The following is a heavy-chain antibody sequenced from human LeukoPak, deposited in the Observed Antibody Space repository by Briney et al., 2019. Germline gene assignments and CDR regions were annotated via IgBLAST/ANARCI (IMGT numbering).Heavy chain of an antibody. CDR3: ARGKYYYGPFDY. D-gene: IGHD3-10*01. Sequence: ASVKVSCKASGYTFTSYAIHWVRQAPGHRLEWMGWINAGNGKTRNSHESPGRVTITRDTSATTVYMELRSLRSDDMAIYYCARGKYYYGPFDYWGQGTLVTVSS. CDR2: INAGNGKT. J-gene: IGHJ4*02. CDR1: GYTFTSYA. V-gene: IGHV1-3*03.